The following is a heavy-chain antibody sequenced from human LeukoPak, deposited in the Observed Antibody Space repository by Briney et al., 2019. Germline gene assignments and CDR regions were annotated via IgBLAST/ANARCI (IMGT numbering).Heavy chain of an antibody. CDR1: GFTVSDYY. Sequence: GGSLRLSCVASGFTVSDYYMSWVRQAPGKGLEWVSSISSSSLHISYADSLKGRFTISRDNGKNSLYLQMNSLRADDTAIYYCARAKLYGSDPYFDYWGQGTLVTVSS. J-gene: IGHJ4*02. CDR2: ISSSSLHI. CDR3: ARAKLYGSDPYFDY. V-gene: IGHV3-21*01. D-gene: IGHD4-17*01.